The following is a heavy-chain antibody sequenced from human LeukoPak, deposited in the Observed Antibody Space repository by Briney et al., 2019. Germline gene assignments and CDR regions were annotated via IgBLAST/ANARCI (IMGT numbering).Heavy chain of an antibody. V-gene: IGHV1-46*01. J-gene: IGHJ4*02. CDR2: IDPNDGST. D-gene: IGHD3-3*01. CDR3: AWSLSYHSCDY. CDR1: GYSLSRYY. Sequence: ASVKVSCKASGYSLSRYYMRRARQAPGQGLEWVGRIDPNDGSTIYARNLQGRVTMTSDTSTSTVYMELSSLRSEDTAVYYCAWSLSYHSCDYSGQGTLVTVSS.